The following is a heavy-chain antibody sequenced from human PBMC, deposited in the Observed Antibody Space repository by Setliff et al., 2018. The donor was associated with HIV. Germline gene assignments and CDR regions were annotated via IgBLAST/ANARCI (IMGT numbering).Heavy chain of an antibody. CDR3: ATDGYRVPTGLNH. Sequence: SETLSLTCNVSYVSISYNIWWTWVRQAPGKGLEWIGEIYHSDFTNYSPSLKSRVTIAMDESKNQVSLELRSVTAADTAVYFCATDGYRVPTGLNHWGQGALVTVSS. J-gene: IGHJ1*01. CDR1: YVSISYNIW. D-gene: IGHD6-13*01. V-gene: IGHV4-4*02. CDR2: IYHSDFT.